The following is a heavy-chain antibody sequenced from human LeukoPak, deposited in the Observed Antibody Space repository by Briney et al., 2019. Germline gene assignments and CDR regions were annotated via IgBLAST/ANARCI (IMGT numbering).Heavy chain of an antibody. CDR3: AKDIEHQLGSSGYPSPGFDY. J-gene: IGHJ4*02. Sequence: QPGGSLRLSCAASGFSFNTYWMNWVRQAPGKGLEWVANINQDGSEKYYVDSVKGRFTISRDNAKNSLYLQMNSLRAEDTALYYCAKDIEHQLGSSGYPSPGFDYWGQGTLVTVSS. V-gene: IGHV3-7*03. D-gene: IGHD3-22*01. CDR2: INQDGSEK. CDR1: GFSFNTYW.